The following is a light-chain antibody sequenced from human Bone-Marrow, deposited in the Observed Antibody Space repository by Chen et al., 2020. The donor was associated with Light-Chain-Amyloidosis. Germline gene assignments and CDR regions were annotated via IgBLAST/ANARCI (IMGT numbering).Light chain of an antibody. CDR3: QVWDRSSDRPV. J-gene: IGLJ3*02. V-gene: IGLV3-21*02. Sequence: SYVLTQPSSVAVAPGQTATIACGGNNMGSTSVHWYQQTPGQAPLLVVYDDSDRPSGSPERLSGSNSGNTATLTINRVEAGDEAAYYCQVWDRSSDRPVFGGGTKLTVL. CDR1: NMGSTS. CDR2: DDS.